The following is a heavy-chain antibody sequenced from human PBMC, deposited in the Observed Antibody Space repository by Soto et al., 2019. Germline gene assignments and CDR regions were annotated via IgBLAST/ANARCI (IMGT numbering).Heavy chain of an antibody. CDR2: IDWDDDK. CDR3: ARSLMVRDPSDYGMDV. V-gene: IGHV2-70*01. Sequence: SGPTLVNPTQTLTLTCTFSGFSLSTSGMCVSWIRQPPGKALEWLALIDWDDDKYYSTSLKTRLTISKDTSKNQVVLTMTNMDPVDTATYYCARSLMVRDPSDYGMDVWGQGTTVTVSS. D-gene: IGHD3-10*01. J-gene: IGHJ6*02. CDR1: GFSLSTSGMC.